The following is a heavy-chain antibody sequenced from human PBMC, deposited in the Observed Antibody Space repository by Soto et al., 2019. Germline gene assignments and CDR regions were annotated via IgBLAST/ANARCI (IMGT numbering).Heavy chain of an antibody. Sequence: GGSLRLSCAASGFTFSDYYMSWIRQAPGKGLEWVSYISSSSSYTNYADSVKGRFTISRDDSKNSLYLQMNSLKTEDTAVYYSTRDVGNYHSSGYPLGGMDVWGQGTTVTVSS. D-gene: IGHD3-22*01. V-gene: IGHV3-11*05. J-gene: IGHJ6*02. CDR3: TRDVGNYHSSGYPLGGMDV. CDR1: GFTFSDYY. CDR2: ISSSSSYT.